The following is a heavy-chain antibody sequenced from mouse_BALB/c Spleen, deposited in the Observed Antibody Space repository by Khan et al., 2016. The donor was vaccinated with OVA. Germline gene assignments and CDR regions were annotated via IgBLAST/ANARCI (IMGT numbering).Heavy chain of an antibody. CDR1: GFSLTNYG. CDR3: ARQPYYYYNVMDY. D-gene: IGHD2-10*01. V-gene: IGHV2-6-1*01. J-gene: IGHJ4*01. CDR2: IWSDGST. Sequence: VELVESGPGLVAPSQSLSITCTVSGFSLTNYGVHWVRQPPGKGLEWLAVIWSDGSTTYNSALISRLTITKDNSKSQVFLKMNSLQTDDTAIYFYARQPYYYYNVMDYWGQGTSVTVSS.